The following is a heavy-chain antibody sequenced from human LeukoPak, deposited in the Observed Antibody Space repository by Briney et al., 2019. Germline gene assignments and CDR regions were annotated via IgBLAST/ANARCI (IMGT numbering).Heavy chain of an antibody. CDR1: GFTFSGSA. V-gene: IGHV3-73*01. CDR3: TSTWASAD. D-gene: IGHD1-26*01. J-gene: IGHJ4*02. Sequence: PGGSLRLSCAASGFTFSGSAMHWVRQASGKGLGWVGRIRSKANSYATAYAASVKGRFTVSRDDSKNTAYLQMNSLKTEDTAVYYCTSTWASADWGQGTLVTVSS. CDR2: IRSKANSYAT.